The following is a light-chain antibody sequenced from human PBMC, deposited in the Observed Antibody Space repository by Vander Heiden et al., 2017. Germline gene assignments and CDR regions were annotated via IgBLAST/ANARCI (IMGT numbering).Light chain of an antibody. CDR1: KLGENY. J-gene: IGLJ2*01. Sequence: SYELTQPPSVSVSPGQTASITCSGAKLGENYACWYQQKPGQSLVLVIYQDSKRPSGIPERFSASNSGNTATLTISGTQAMDEADYYCQAWDSSTVVFGGGTKLTVL. CDR2: QDS. V-gene: IGLV3-1*01. CDR3: QAWDSSTVV.